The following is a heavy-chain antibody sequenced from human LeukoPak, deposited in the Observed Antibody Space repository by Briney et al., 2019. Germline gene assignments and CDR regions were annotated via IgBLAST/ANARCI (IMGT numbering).Heavy chain of an antibody. CDR3: ARGSKEHYDYGDYPLIDY. J-gene: IGHJ4*02. V-gene: IGHV1-3*01. D-gene: IGHD4-17*01. Sequence: KFQGRVTITRDTSASTAYMELSSLRSEDTAVYYCARGSKEHYDYGDYPLIDYWGQGTLVTVSS.